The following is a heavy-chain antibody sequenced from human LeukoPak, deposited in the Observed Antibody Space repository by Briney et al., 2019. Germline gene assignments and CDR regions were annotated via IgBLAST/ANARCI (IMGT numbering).Heavy chain of an antibody. CDR1: GGSISSSSYY. D-gene: IGHD6-19*01. Sequence: SETLSLTCTVSGGSISSSSYYWGWIRQPPGKGLEWIGSIYYSGSTYYNPSLKSRVTISVDTSKNQFSLKLSSVTAADTAVYYCARVIIAVGVLDYWGQGTLVTVSS. V-gene: IGHV4-39*07. CDR2: IYYSGST. J-gene: IGHJ4*02. CDR3: ARVIIAVGVLDY.